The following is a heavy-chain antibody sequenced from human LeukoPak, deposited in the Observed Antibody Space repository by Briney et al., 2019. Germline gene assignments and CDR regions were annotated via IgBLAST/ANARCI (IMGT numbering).Heavy chain of an antibody. V-gene: IGHV1-18*01. Sequence: ASVKVSCKASGYTFNNYGISWVRQAPGQGLEWMGWVTSYNGDTNYAQKFQGRVTMCADTSTSTAYMELRSLRFDDTAIYYCAKDWHILTGRNCFDPWGQGTLVTVSS. J-gene: IGHJ5*02. CDR2: VTSYNGDT. CDR3: AKDWHILTGRNCFDP. D-gene: IGHD3-9*01. CDR1: GYTFNNYG.